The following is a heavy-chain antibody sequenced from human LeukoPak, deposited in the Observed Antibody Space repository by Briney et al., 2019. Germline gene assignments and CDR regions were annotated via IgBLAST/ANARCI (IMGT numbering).Heavy chain of an antibody. D-gene: IGHD3-22*01. V-gene: IGHV4-38-2*02. Sequence: SETLSLTCAVSGYSIGSGYYWGWIRQPPGKGLEWIGSIYHSGSTYYNPSLKSRVTISVDTSKNQFSLKLSSVTAADTAVYYCARDLGPNSSGYYYTHNWFDPWGQGTLVTVSS. CDR1: GYSIGSGYY. CDR3: ARDLGPNSSGYYYTHNWFDP. CDR2: IYHSGST. J-gene: IGHJ5*02.